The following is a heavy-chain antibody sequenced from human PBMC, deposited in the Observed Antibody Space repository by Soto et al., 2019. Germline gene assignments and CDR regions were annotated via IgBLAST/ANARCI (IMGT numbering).Heavy chain of an antibody. J-gene: IGHJ3*02. CDR2: IDWDDDK. Sequence: SGPTLVNPTQTLTLTCTFSGFSLSTSGMCVSWIRQPPGKALEWLARIDWDDDKYYSTSLKTRLTISKDTSKNQVVLTMTNMDPVDTATYYCAREWFEELLGEAFDIWGQGTMVTVSS. CDR1: GFSLSTSGMC. CDR3: AREWFEELLGEAFDI. V-gene: IGHV2-70*11. D-gene: IGHD3-10*01.